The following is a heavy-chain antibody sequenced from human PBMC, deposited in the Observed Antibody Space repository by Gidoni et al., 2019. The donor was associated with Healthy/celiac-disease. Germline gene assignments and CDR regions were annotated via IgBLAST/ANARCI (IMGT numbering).Heavy chain of an antibody. D-gene: IGHD3-22*01. J-gene: IGHJ4*02. CDR3: ARVQYYDSRGYYNFDS. CDR1: GGSISSYY. CDR2: IYYSGST. V-gene: IGHV4-59*01. Sequence: QVQLQESGPGLVKPSETLSLTCTVPGGSISSYYWSWIRQPPGKGLEWIGYIYYSGSTNYNPSLKSRVTISVDTSKHQFSLTLSSVTAADPAVYSCARVQYYDSRGYYNFDSCGQGTLVTVSS.